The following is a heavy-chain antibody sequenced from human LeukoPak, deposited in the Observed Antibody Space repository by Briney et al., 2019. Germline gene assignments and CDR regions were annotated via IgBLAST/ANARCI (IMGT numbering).Heavy chain of an antibody. Sequence: SETLSRTCAVYGGSFSGYYWSWIRQPPGKGLEWIGEINHSGSTNFNPSLKSRVTISVDTSKNQFSLKLSSVTAADTAVYYCAAAGVRGVGEDYWGQGTLVTVSS. CDR1: GGSFSGYY. V-gene: IGHV4-34*01. CDR3: AAAGVRGVGEDY. D-gene: IGHD3-10*01. J-gene: IGHJ4*02. CDR2: INHSGST.